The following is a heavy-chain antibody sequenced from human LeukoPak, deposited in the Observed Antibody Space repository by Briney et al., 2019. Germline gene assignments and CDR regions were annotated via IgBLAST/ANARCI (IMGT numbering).Heavy chain of an antibody. CDR3: ARDLRAAAGTGFDY. Sequence: SGGSLRLSCAASGFSFSSYSMSWVRQAPGKGLEWVANIKQDGSEKYYVDSVKGRFTISRDNAKNSLYLQMNSLRAEDTAVYYCARDLRAAAGTGFDYWGQGTLVTVSS. CDR1: GFSFSSYS. V-gene: IGHV3-7*04. D-gene: IGHD6-13*01. CDR2: IKQDGSEK. J-gene: IGHJ4*02.